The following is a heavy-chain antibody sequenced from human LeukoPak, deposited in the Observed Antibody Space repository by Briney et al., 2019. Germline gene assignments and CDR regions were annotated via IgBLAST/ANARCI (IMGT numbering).Heavy chain of an antibody. D-gene: IGHD2-2*02. Sequence: ASVKLSCKASGYSFTDYYIHWVRQPPGQGLEWMGWIFPNTGGTKFAQKFQGRFTMTRDTSISTAYMELSSMRSGDTAIYYWARDFSKYTGYWGQGNLVTVSS. CDR2: IFPNTGGT. CDR3: ARDFSKYTGY. V-gene: IGHV1-2*02. CDR1: GYSFTDYY. J-gene: IGHJ4*02.